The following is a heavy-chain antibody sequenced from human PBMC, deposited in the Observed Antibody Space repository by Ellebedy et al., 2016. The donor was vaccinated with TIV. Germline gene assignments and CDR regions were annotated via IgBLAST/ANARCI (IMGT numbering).Heavy chain of an antibody. CDR2: ISSSSSYI. CDR3: ARDPYGDYFFDY. Sequence: GGSLRLXCAASGFTFSSYSMNWVRQAPGKGLEWVSSISSSSSYIYYADSVKGRFTISRDNSKNSLYLQLKSLRAEDTAVYYCARDPYGDYFFDYWGQGTLVTVSS. V-gene: IGHV3-21*01. J-gene: IGHJ4*02. D-gene: IGHD4-17*01. CDR1: GFTFSSYS.